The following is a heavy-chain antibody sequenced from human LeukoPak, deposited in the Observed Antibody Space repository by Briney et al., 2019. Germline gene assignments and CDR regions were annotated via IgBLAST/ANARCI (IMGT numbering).Heavy chain of an antibody. CDR3: ARADNDY. V-gene: IGHV3-7*01. Sequence: GGSLRLSCAASGFTFISYWMSWVRQAPGKGLEWVANIKQDGSEKYYVDSVKGRFTISRDNAKNSLYLQMNSLRAEDTAVYYCARADNDYWGQGTLVTVSS. CDR1: GFTFISYW. CDR2: IKQDGSEK. J-gene: IGHJ4*02. D-gene: IGHD1-14*01.